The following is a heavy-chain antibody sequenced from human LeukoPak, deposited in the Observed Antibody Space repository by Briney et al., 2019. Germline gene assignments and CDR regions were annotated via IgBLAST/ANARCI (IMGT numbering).Heavy chain of an antibody. CDR3: VRDSTISGWYELGY. Sequence: GGSLRLSCAASGFSVSASYMSWVRQAPGMGLESVSVISNDGATYYADSVKGRFSISRDNSKNTVFLQMNSLRAEDTAVYFCVRDSTISGWYELGYWGLGTLVTVSS. CDR1: GFSVSASY. CDR2: ISNDGAT. D-gene: IGHD6-19*01. V-gene: IGHV3-53*01. J-gene: IGHJ4*02.